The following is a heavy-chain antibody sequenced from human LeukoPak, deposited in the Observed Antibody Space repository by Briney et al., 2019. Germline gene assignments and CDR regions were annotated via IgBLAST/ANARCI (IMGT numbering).Heavy chain of an antibody. CDR1: GYTFTGYY. CDR2: INPNSGGT. D-gene: IGHD2-15*01. J-gene: IGHJ6*02. V-gene: IGHV1-2*06. CDR3: ATESSGGFADAYYYGMDV. Sequence: ASVKVSCKASGYTFTGYYMHWVRQAPGQGLEWMGRINPNSGGTNYAQKFQGRVTMTRDTSISTAYMELSSLRSEDTAVYYCATESSGGFADAYYYGMDVWGQGTTVTVSS.